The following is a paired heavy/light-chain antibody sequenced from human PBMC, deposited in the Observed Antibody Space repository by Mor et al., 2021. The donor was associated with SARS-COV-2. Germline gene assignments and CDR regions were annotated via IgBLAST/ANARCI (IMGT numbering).Light chain of an antibody. V-gene: IGKV1-39*01. J-gene: IGKJ2*03. CDR1: QSIDSY. Sequence: DIQMTQSPSSLSASVGDRITITCRASQSIDSYLNWYQQQPGKAPKLLIFTASSLQGGVPSRFSGSGSGTDFTLTISSLQPEDYATYHCQQSYNTPYSFGQGTKLEIK. CDR3: QQSYNTPYS. CDR2: TAS.
Heavy chain of an antibody. CDR1: GGSISSYY. J-gene: IGHJ5*02. D-gene: IGHD5-12*01. CDR3: ARDGYSGPQFDP. V-gene: IGHV4-59*01. CDR2: IYNSGTT. Sequence: QVQLQESGPGLVKPSETLSLTCTVSGGSISSYYWNWIRQPPGKGLEWIGYIYNSGTTNYNPSLKSRVTISIDMSKNQFSLKLSSVTAADTAVYYCARDGYSGPQFDPWGQGTLVTVSS.